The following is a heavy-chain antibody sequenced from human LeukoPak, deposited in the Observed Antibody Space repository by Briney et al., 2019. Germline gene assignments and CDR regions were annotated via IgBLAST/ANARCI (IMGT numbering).Heavy chain of an antibody. CDR2: IRSKANSYAT. CDR1: GFTFSGSS. J-gene: IGHJ4*02. V-gene: IGHV3-73*01. Sequence: GGSLRLSCAASGFTFSGSSMHWVRQASGKGLEWVGRIRSKANSYATTYAASVKDRFTISRDDSKNTAYLQMNSLKTEDTAVYYCTSDYDFWTNWGQGTLVTVSS. D-gene: IGHD3-3*01. CDR3: TSDYDFWTN.